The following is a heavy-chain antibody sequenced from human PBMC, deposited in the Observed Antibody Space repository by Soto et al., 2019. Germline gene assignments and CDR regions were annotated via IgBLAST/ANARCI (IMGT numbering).Heavy chain of an antibody. CDR3: ALMGGGDPNPFDY. Sequence: GGSLRLSCAASGFTFSSYSMNWVRQAPGKGLEWVSYISSSSSTIYDADSVKGRFTISRENAKNSLYLQMNSLRDEDTAVYYCALMGGGDPNPFDYWGQGTLVTVSS. CDR2: ISSSSSTI. J-gene: IGHJ4*02. CDR1: GFTFSSYS. D-gene: IGHD2-21*02. V-gene: IGHV3-48*02.